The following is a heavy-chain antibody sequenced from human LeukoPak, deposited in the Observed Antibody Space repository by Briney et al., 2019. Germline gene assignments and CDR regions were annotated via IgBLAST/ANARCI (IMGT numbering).Heavy chain of an antibody. V-gene: IGHV3-7*01. CDR1: GFSFNSDW. Sequence: GGSLRLSCAASGFSFNSDWMDWVRQAPGKGLEWVANIKHDESEKNYLDSVKGRFTISRDNAQDSLYLQMNGLRVEDTAVYYCTRRLDDWGQGTLVTVSS. CDR3: TRRLDD. CDR2: IKHDESEK. D-gene: IGHD3-16*01. J-gene: IGHJ4*02.